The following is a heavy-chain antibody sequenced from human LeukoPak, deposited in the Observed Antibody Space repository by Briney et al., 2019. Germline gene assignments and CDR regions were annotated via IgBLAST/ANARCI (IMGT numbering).Heavy chain of an antibody. V-gene: IGHV3-21*01. Sequence: PGGSLRLSCAASGFTFSSYSMNWVRQAPGKGLEWVSSISSSSSYIYCADSVKGRFTISRDNAKNSLYLQMNSLRAEDTAVYYCARDTYSSSWYGDYYFDYWGQGTLVTVSS. CDR2: ISSSSSYI. CDR1: GFTFSSYS. J-gene: IGHJ4*02. CDR3: ARDTYSSSWYGDYYFDY. D-gene: IGHD6-13*01.